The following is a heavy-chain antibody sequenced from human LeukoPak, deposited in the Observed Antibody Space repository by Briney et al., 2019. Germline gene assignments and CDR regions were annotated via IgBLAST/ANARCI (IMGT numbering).Heavy chain of an antibody. CDR2: INPNSGGT. CDR3: ARFRAGVGEPYGDY. Sequence: ASVKVSCKASGYTFTGYYLHWVRQAPGQGLEWMGWINPNSGGTNYAQKFQGRVTMTRDTSISTAYMELSSLRSDDTAVYYCARFRAGVGEPYGDYWGQGTLVTVSS. V-gene: IGHV1-2*02. J-gene: IGHJ4*02. D-gene: IGHD3-10*01. CDR1: GYTFTGYY.